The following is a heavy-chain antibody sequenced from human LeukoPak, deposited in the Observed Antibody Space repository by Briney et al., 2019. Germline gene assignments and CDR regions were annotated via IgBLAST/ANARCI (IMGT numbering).Heavy chain of an antibody. Sequence: PGGSLRLSCVASGFTFSSYWMHWVRQDPRKGLVWVSRINGDGRNINYADSVRGRFTISRDNAKNSLYLQMNSLRAEDTAVYYCARDSDSSGYFQTWFDYWGQGTLVTVSS. CDR1: GFTFSSYW. D-gene: IGHD3-22*01. CDR2: INGDGRNI. J-gene: IGHJ4*02. V-gene: IGHV3-74*01. CDR3: ARDSDSSGYFQTWFDY.